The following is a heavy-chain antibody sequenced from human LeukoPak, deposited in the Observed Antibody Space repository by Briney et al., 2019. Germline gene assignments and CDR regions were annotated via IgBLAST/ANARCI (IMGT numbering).Heavy chain of an antibody. D-gene: IGHD3-9*01. J-gene: IGHJ5*02. CDR3: AREIPDYDILPSWFDP. V-gene: IGHV4-61*01. CDR1: GGSVSSGSYY. Sequence: PSETLSLTCTVSGGSVSSGSYYWSWIRQPPGKGLEWIGYIYYRGSTNYNPSLKSRVTISIDTSKNQFSLKLSSVTAADTAVYYCAREIPDYDILPSWFDPWGQGTLVTVSS. CDR2: IYYRGST.